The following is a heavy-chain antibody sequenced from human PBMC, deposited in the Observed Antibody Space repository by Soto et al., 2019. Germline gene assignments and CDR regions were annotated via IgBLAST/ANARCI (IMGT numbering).Heavy chain of an antibody. CDR2: VIPLFGPP. CDR1: GGTFSSFA. CDR3: ATDLVGSAGPYYFAW. J-gene: IGHJ4*02. D-gene: IGHD3-10*01. Sequence: VQVVQSGAEVKKPGSSVKVSCKASGGTFSSFAFTWVRQAPGQGLEWMGGVIPLFGPPTYSQNFQGRVTITAVASTGTVYMELSSLTSDDTALYFYATDLVGSAGPYYFAWWGQGTRVTVSS. V-gene: IGHV1-69*12.